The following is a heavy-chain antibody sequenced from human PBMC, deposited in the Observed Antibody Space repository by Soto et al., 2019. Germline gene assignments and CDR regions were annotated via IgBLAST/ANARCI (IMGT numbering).Heavy chain of an antibody. V-gene: IGHV1-69*13. D-gene: IGHD3-3*01. CDR2: IIPIFGTA. J-gene: IGHJ5*02. CDR1: GGTFSSYA. Sequence: GASVKVSCKASGGTFSSYAISWVRQAPGQGLEWMGGIIPIFGTANYAQKFQGRVTITADESTSTAYMELSSLRSEDTAVYYCARVGHTYYDFWSGPGRYWFDPWGQGTLVTVSS. CDR3: ARVGHTYYDFWSGPGRYWFDP.